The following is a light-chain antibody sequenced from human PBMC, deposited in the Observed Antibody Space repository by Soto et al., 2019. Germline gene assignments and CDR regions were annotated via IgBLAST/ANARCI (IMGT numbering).Light chain of an antibody. CDR3: CSYAGSSTFEV. J-gene: IGLJ1*01. Sequence: QSALTQPASVSGSPGQSIPISCTGTSSDVGSYNLVSWYQQHPGKAPKLMIYEGSKRPSGVSNRFSGSKSGNTASLTISGLQAEDEADYYCCSYAGSSTFEVFGTGTKLTVL. CDR2: EGS. V-gene: IGLV2-23*03. CDR1: SSDVGSYNL.